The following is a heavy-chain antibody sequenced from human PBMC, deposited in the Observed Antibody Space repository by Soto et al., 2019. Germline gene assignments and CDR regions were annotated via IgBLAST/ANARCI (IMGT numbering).Heavy chain of an antibody. V-gene: IGHV4-61*01. Sequence: SETLSLTRTVSGGSVSSGSYYWGWVRQPPGKGLEWIGYIYYSGSTNYNPSLKSRVTISVDTSKNQFSLKLSSATAADTAVYYCARLNPRRYFDYWGQGSLVTVSS. J-gene: IGHJ4*02. CDR2: IYYSGST. CDR3: ARLNPRRYFDY. CDR1: GGSVSSGSYY.